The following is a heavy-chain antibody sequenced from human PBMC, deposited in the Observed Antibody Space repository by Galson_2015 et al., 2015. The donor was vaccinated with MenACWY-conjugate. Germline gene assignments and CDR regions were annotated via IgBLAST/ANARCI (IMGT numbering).Heavy chain of an antibody. J-gene: IGHJ5*02. Sequence: SLRLSCAASGFTFSSYWMHWVRQAPGKGLVWVSRINSDGCGTNYADSVKGRFTISRDNAKNSLYLQMNSLRAEDTAVYYCARTAASVPPCGPGTLVTASS. V-gene: IGHV3-74*01. CDR2: INSDGCGT. CDR3: ARTAASVPP. D-gene: IGHD2-2*01. CDR1: GFTFSSYW.